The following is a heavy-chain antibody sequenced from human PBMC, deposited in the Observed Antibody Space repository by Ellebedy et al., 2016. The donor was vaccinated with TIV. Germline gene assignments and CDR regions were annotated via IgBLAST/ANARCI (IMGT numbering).Heavy chain of an antibody. CDR1: GYTFTGYY. CDR3: ASTPDGSSWYWRSILVSLSYYYGMDV. CDR2: INPNSGGT. J-gene: IGHJ6*02. Sequence: ASVKVSCXASGYTFTGYYMHWVRQAPGQGLEWMGWINPNSGGTNYAQKFQGRVTMTRDTSISTAYMELSRLRSDDTAVYYCASTPDGSSWYWRSILVSLSYYYGMDVWGQGTTVTVSS. D-gene: IGHD6-13*01. V-gene: IGHV1-2*02.